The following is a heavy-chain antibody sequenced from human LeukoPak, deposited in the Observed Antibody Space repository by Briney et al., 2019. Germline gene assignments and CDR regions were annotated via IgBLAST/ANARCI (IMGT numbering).Heavy chain of an antibody. Sequence: SETLSLTCTVSGGSISSGTYYWSWVRQPAGKGLEWTGRIYTSGSTNYNPSLKSRVTISVDTSKNQFSLKLSSVTAADTAVYYCARDHRWELALDYWGQGTLVTVSS. J-gene: IGHJ4*02. CDR3: ARDHRWELALDY. CDR2: IYTSGST. D-gene: IGHD1-26*01. CDR1: GGSISSGTYY. V-gene: IGHV4-61*02.